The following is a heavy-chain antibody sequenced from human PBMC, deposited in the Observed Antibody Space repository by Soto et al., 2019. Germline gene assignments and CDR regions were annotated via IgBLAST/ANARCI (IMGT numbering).Heavy chain of an antibody. CDR1: GGSISTNW. D-gene: IGHD6-19*01. J-gene: IGHJ4*01. Sequence: QVQLQESGPGLMKPSGTLSLTCAVSGGSISTNWWSWVRQPPGKGLEWIGEIYHSGGTNYYPSLKNRVTMSVDKSQNHLSLDLNAVAAADTAVYYCARHIAVSGTRGFDFWGHGTLVTVSS. CDR3: ARHIAVSGTRGFDF. V-gene: IGHV4-4*02. CDR2: IYHSGGT.